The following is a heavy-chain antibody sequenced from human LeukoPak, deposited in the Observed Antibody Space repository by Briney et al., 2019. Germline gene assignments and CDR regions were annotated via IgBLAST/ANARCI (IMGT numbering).Heavy chain of an antibody. CDR1: GFTFSSYW. Sequence: GGSLRLSCAASGFTFSSYWMHWVRQAPGKGLVWVSRINSDGSSTSYADSVKGRFTISRDNAKNTLYLQMNSLRAKDTAVYYCAIGMVATSPFDYWGQGTLVIVSS. J-gene: IGHJ4*02. D-gene: IGHD5-12*01. V-gene: IGHV3-74*01. CDR2: INSDGSST. CDR3: AIGMVATSPFDY.